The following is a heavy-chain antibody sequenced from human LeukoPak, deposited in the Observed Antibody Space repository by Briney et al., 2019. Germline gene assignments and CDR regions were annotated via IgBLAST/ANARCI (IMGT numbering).Heavy chain of an antibody. J-gene: IGHJ4*02. V-gene: IGHV3-7*05. D-gene: IGHD6-13*01. CDR2: IKQDGSEK. Sequence: GGSLRLSCAPSGFTFSSYWMNWVRQAPGKGLEWVANIKQDGSEKYYVDSVKGRFTISRDNAKNSLYLEMNSLRGEDTAVYYCARDMSSSWYGPFDYWGQGTLVTVSS. CDR3: ARDMSSSWYGPFDY. CDR1: GFTFSSYW.